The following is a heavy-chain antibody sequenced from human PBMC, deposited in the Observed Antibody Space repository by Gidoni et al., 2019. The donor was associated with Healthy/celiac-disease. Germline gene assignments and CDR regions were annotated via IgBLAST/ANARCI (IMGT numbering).Heavy chain of an antibody. CDR1: GFTFSCYA. Sequence: QVQLVESGGGVVQPGRSLRLSCAASGFTFSCYAMPWVRQAPGKGLEWGAGISDYGSNKYYADSVKGRFTIARDNSKNALYLQMNSVRAEDTAVYYWERERLAATRGYYYYYYGVDVWGQGTTVTVSS. CDR3: ERERLAATRGYYYYYYGVDV. J-gene: IGHJ6*02. V-gene: IGHV3-30*04. CDR2: ISDYGSNK. D-gene: IGHD6-25*01.